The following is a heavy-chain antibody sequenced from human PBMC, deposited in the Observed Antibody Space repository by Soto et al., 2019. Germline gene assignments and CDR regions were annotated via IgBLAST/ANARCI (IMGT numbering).Heavy chain of an antibody. CDR3: TSRPSGMTFNAVFHX. CDR2: IKPDGSET. J-gene: IGHJ4*02. Sequence: EGSLRLSCAASGLTFSGHWMTWVRQTPGEGLQWVSSIKPDGSETFYVYSVKVRFTISIDNARNSLFLQMDSLRAEDTAVYYCTSRPSGMTFNAVFHXWGQVTPVTVSX. D-gene: IGHD2-21*02. V-gene: IGHV3-7*03. CDR1: GLTFSGHW.